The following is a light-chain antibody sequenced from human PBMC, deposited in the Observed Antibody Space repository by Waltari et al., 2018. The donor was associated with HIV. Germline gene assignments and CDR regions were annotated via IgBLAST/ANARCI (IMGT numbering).Light chain of an antibody. V-gene: IGLV3-25*03. CDR2: KDN. CDR1: SLSKQY. J-gene: IGLJ2*01. Sequence: SSDLPQPPSVSVSPGQTATITCSGDSLSKQYTSWYNQRPGQAPVLLISKDNKRPSGIPGRFSGSTSGTTVTLAISRVQPDDEADYYCQSSDTSGTSVIFGGGTKLTVL. CDR3: QSSDTSGTSVI.